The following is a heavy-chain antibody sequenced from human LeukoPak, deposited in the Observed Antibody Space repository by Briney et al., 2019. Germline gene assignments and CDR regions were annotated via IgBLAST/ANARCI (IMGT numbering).Heavy chain of an antibody. CDR3: ASDPRPSGGGPLDY. CDR1: GITFSNHE. D-gene: IGHD2-15*01. J-gene: IGHJ4*02. V-gene: IGHV3-48*03. CDR2: ISSSGSDI. Sequence: GGSLRLSCTVSGITFSNHEMTWVRQAPGKGLEWVSHISSSGSDIYYADSVKGRFTISRDNAKGLLYLQMNSLTSDDTALYYCASDPRPSGGGPLDYWGQGTLVTVSS.